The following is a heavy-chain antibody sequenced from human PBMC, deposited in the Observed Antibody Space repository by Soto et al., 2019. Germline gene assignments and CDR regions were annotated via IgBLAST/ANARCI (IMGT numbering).Heavy chain of an antibody. V-gene: IGHV4-30-4*01. CDR1: GGSISSGDYY. J-gene: IGHJ5*02. CDR3: ARDNRDDYELENWFDP. D-gene: IGHD1-20*01. CDR2: IYYSGST. Sequence: QVQLQESGPGLVKPSQTLSLTCTVSGGSISSGDYYWSWIRQPPGKGLEWIGYIYYSGSTYYNPSPTSRVTISVDTTKHQFSLKLSSVTAADTAVYYCARDNRDDYELENWFDPWGQGTLVTVSS.